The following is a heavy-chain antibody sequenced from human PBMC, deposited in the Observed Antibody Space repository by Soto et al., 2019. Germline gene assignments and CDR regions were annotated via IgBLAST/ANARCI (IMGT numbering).Heavy chain of an antibody. CDR3: SSVWGDGYKYGPSDY. Sequence: GGSLRLSCTTSGVKIGDYALNWVRQAPGKGMEWVGFMRSKVYGGATEFAASVEGRFRMSGDDVRGIAYLEMNSLKTEDTGVYYCSSVWGDGYKYGPSDYWGQGTLVTVSS. J-gene: IGHJ4*02. V-gene: IGHV3-49*04. D-gene: IGHD3-10*02. CDR1: GVKIGDYA. CDR2: MRSKVYGGAT.